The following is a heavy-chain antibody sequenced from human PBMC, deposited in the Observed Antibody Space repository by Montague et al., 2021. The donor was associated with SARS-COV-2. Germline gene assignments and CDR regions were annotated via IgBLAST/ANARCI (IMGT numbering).Heavy chain of an antibody. CDR3: ARRVGQWLPRYQYYFDY. V-gene: IGHV4-39*01. D-gene: IGHD6-19*01. Sequence: SETLSLTCTVSGGSISSSSYYWSWIRQPPGKGLEWIGSIYYSGSTYYNPSLKSRVTISVDTSKNQFSLKLSSVTAADTAVYYCARRVGQWLPRYQYYFDYWGQGTLITVSS. CDR2: IYYSGST. J-gene: IGHJ4*02. CDR1: GGSISSSSYY.